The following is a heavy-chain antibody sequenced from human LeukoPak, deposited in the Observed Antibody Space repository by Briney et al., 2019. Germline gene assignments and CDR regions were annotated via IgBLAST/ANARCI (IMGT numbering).Heavy chain of an antibody. J-gene: IGHJ4*02. CDR2: IYYSGST. V-gene: IGHV4-59*01. D-gene: IGHD2-2*01. CDR3: ASGPQLGNYFDY. CDR1: GGSISSYY. Sequence: SETLSLTCTVSGGSISSYYWSWIRQPPGKGLEWIGYIYYSGSTNYNPSLKSRVTISVDTSKNQFSLKLSSVTAADTAVYYCASGPQLGNYFDYWGQGTLVTVSS.